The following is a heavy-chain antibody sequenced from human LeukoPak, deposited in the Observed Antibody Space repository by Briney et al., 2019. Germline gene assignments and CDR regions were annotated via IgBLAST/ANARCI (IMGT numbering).Heavy chain of an antibody. D-gene: IGHD3-22*01. CDR2: IKSDGKT. V-gene: IGHV3-74*01. J-gene: IGHJ1*01. CDR3: VRAPSEVGGYYPEYFRH. Sequence: GGSLRLSCEASGFTFSRYWMHWVRQAPGKGLVWVSRIKSDGKTNYADSVKGRFTISRDNAKNTVSLQMDSLRAEDTGVYYCVRAPSEVGGYYPEYFRHWGQGTLVTVSS. CDR1: GFTFSRYW.